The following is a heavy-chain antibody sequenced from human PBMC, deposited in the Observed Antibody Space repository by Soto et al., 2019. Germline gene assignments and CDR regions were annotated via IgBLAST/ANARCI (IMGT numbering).Heavy chain of an antibody. D-gene: IGHD3-10*01. CDR2: MNPNSGNT. CDR1: GYTFTSYD. J-gene: IGHJ4*02. V-gene: IGHV1-8*01. CDR3: ARAYSGSDYYFDY. Sequence: APVKVSCEASGYTFTSYDINWVRQATGQGLEWMGWMNPNSGNTGYAQKFQGRVTMTRNTSISTAYMELSSLRSEDTAVYYCARAYSGSDYYFDYSGPGPLATFST.